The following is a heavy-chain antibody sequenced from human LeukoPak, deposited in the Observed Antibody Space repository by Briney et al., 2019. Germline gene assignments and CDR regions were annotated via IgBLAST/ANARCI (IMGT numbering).Heavy chain of an antibody. D-gene: IGHD3-22*01. V-gene: IGHV5-51*01. CDR3: ARTYYYDSSGYLGRDYYYYMDV. J-gene: IGHJ6*03. Sequence: GESLKISCKGSGYSITSYWIGWVRQMPGKGLEWMGIIYPGDSDTRYSPSFQGQVTISADKSISTAYLQWSSLKASDTAMYYCARTYYYDSSGYLGRDYYYYMDVWGKGTTVTVSS. CDR1: GYSITSYW. CDR2: IYPGDSDT.